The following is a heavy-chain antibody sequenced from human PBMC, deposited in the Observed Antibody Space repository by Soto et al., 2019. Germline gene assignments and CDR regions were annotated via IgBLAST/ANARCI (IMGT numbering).Heavy chain of an antibody. CDR3: ARDLQRIQGPDY. V-gene: IGHV3-30-3*01. D-gene: IGHD5-18*01. J-gene: IGHJ4*02. CDR1: GFTFSSYA. Sequence: QVQLVESGGGVVQPGRSLRLSCAASGFTFSSYAMHWVRQAPGKGLELVAVISYDGSNKYYADSVKGRFTISRDNSKNTLYLQMNSLRAEDTAVYYCARDLQRIQGPDYWGQGTLVTVSS. CDR2: ISYDGSNK.